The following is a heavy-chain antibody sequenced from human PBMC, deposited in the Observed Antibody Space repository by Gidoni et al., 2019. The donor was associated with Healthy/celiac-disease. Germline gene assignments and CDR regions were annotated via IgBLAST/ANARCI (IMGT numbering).Heavy chain of an antibody. CDR1: GFTFSSYG. CDR2: IWYDGSNK. Sequence: QVQLVESGGGVVQPGRSLRLSCAASGFTFSSYGMHWVRQAPGKGLEWVAVIWYDGSNKYYADSVKGRFTISRDNSKNTLYLQMNSLRAEDTAVYYCARGSASKVDFWSGYYSHFDYWGQGTLVTVSS. D-gene: IGHD3-3*01. CDR3: ARGSASKVDFWSGYYSHFDY. J-gene: IGHJ4*02. V-gene: IGHV3-33*01.